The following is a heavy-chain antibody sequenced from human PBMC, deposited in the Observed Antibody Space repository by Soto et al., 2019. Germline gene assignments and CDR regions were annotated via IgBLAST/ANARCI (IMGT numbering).Heavy chain of an antibody. V-gene: IGHV4-39*01. J-gene: IGHJ4*02. D-gene: IGHD3-16*01. CDR3: ARRGYGYNYGFDY. Sequence: RSLTCIVSGGSIITSKYYWGWIRQPPGKGLEWIGSIYYSGSTSYNPSLKSRVTIFIDTPKNQFSLQLTSVTAADTALYYCARRGYGYNYGFDYWGQGTQVTVSS. CDR1: GGSIITSKYY. CDR2: IYYSGST.